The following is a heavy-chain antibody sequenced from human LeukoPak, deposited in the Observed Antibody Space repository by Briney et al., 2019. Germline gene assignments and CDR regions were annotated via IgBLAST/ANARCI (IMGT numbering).Heavy chain of an antibody. CDR1: LGSHW. Sequence: PGGSLRLSCVGALGSHWMGWVRQAPGKGLEWVANIKGDGSQKYYMDSVKGRFTISRDNAKSSLFLQMNNLRVEDTAVYYCTRDQTWVQGTLVTVSS. V-gene: IGHV3-7*01. CDR3: TRDQT. J-gene: IGHJ4*02. CDR2: IKGDGSQK.